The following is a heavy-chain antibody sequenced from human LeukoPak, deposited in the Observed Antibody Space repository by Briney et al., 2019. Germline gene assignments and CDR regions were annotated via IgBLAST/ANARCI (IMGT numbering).Heavy chain of an antibody. D-gene: IGHD3-22*01. CDR2: IWYDGSNK. V-gene: IGHV3-33*01. CDR3: ARAFGASSGYSVDY. J-gene: IGHJ4*02. CDR1: GFTFSSYA. Sequence: GRSLRLSCAASGFTFSSYAMHWVRQAPGKGLEWVTVIWYDGSNKHYADSVKGRFTISRDNSKNTLYLQVDSLRAEDTAVYYCARAFGASSGYSVDYWGQGTLVTVFS.